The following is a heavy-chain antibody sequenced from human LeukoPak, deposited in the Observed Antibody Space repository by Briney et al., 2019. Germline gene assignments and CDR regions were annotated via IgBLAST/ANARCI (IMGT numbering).Heavy chain of an antibody. CDR1: GFAFSSYN. J-gene: IGHJ4*02. Sequence: PGGSLRLSCAASGFAFSSYNMKWVRQAPGKGLEWVSFISTTSTYIYYADSVKGRFTVSSDNSKKLLYMQMASLRVEDPAVYYCARAGTCSSTSCDGGIEYWGQGTLVTVSS. V-gene: IGHV3-21*01. CDR3: ARAGTCSSTSCDGGIEY. CDR2: ISTTSTYI. D-gene: IGHD2-2*01.